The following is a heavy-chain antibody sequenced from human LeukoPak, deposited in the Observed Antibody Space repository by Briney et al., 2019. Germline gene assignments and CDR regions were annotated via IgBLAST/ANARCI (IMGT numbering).Heavy chain of an antibody. V-gene: IGHV4-59*01. Sequence: PSETLSLTCTVTGGATSSYYWSWIRQSPGKGLEWIGYMHYNGGTNFNPSLKSRVTISLDTSKNQVSLKVSSVTAADTAVYYCARRGHDYGSSPFDCWGQGTLVIVSS. CDR1: GGATSSYY. D-gene: IGHD4-17*01. CDR2: MHYNGGT. CDR3: ARRGHDYGSSPFDC. J-gene: IGHJ4*02.